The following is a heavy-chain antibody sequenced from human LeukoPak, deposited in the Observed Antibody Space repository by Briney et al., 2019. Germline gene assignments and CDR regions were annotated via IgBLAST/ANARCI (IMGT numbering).Heavy chain of an antibody. V-gene: IGHV1-2*02. CDR1: GYTFTGYY. J-gene: IGHJ4*02. D-gene: IGHD6-13*01. CDR3: ARLSSSSWYNPIFDY. Sequence: ASVKVSCKASGYTFTGYYMHWVRQAPGQGLEWMGWINPNSGGTNYAQKFQGRVAMTRDTSISTAYMELSRLRSDDTAVYYSARLSSSSWYNPIFDYWGQGTLVTVSS. CDR2: INPNSGGT.